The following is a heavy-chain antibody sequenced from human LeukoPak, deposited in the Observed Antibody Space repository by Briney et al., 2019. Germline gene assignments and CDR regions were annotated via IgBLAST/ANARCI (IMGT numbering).Heavy chain of an antibody. J-gene: IGHJ6*02. CDR3: AKDGDYYGSGSYPYSCYDMHV. CDR2: ISVSGGST. D-gene: IGHD3-10*01. V-gene: IGHV3-23*01. CDR1: GFTFSTYA. Sequence: GGSLRLSCAASGFTFSTYAMSWVRQAPGKGLEWVSVISVSGGSTYYAASVKGRFTISRDNSKNTLYLQMNSLRAEDTAVYYCAKDGDYYGSGSYPYSCYDMHVWGQGTTVTVSS.